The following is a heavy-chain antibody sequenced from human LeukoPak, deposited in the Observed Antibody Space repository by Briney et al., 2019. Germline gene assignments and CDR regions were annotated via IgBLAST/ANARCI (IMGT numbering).Heavy chain of an antibody. CDR3: ARDGIVARFYYYYYYYMDV. Sequence: SETLSLTCTVSGGSISSGSYYWSWIRQPAGKGLEWIGRVYSSGSTDYNPSLKSRLSISVDTSKIQFSLRLSSVTVADTAVYYCARDGIVARFYYYYYYYMDVWGKGTTVTVSS. CDR1: GGSISSGSYY. D-gene: IGHD6-6*01. V-gene: IGHV4-61*02. J-gene: IGHJ6*03. CDR2: VYSSGST.